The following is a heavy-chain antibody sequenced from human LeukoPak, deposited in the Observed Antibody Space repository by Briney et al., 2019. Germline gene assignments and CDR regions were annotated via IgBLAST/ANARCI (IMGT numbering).Heavy chain of an antibody. J-gene: IGHJ6*02. V-gene: IGHV4-59*01. CDR3: ARVPIAVAGPRNYYGMDV. D-gene: IGHD6-19*01. CDR1: GGSISSYY. Sequence: PSETLSLTCTVSGGSISSYYWSWIRQPPGKGLEWIGYIYYSGSTNYNPSLKSRVTISVDTSKNQFSLKLSSVTAADTAVYYCARVPIAVAGPRNYYGMDVWGQGTTVTVSS. CDR2: IYYSGST.